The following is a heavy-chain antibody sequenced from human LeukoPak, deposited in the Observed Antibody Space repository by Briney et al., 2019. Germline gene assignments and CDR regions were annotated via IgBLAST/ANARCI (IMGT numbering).Heavy chain of an antibody. CDR3: ARAYDSGWYPFDY. Sequence: SQTLSLTCTVSGGSISSGDYYWSWIRQSPGKGLEWIGYIYYSGSTNYNPSLKSRVTISVDTSKNQFSLKLSSVTAADTAVYYCARAYDSGWYPFDYWGQGTLVTVSS. CDR2: IYYSGST. CDR1: GGSISSGDYY. D-gene: IGHD6-19*01. V-gene: IGHV4-30-4*01. J-gene: IGHJ4*02.